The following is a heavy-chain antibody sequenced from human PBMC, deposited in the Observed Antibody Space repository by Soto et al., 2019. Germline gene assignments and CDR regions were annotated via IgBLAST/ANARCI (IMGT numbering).Heavy chain of an antibody. CDR3: ARLSSSGWPIAS. V-gene: IGHV4-31*03. CDR1: GGCISSGGYY. D-gene: IGHD6-19*01. J-gene: IGHJ4*02. CDR2: TYYSENT. Sequence: PSETLSLTCTVSGGCISSGGYYWNWIRQHPGKGLEWIGYTYYSENTYYNPSLNSRITISADTSKNQFSLKLSSVTAADTAVYYCARLSSSGWPIASWDQGTLVTVST.